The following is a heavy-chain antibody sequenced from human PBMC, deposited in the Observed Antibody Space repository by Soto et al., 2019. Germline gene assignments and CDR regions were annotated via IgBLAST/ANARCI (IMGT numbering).Heavy chain of an antibody. Sequence: GGSLRLSCAASGFTFSNAWMSWVRQAPGKGLEWVGRIKSKTDGGTTDYAAPVKGRFTISRDESKNTLYLQMNSLKTEDTAVYYCTTDLDYYDSSGYPGNAFDIWGQGTMVTVS. CDR2: IKSKTDGGTT. CDR1: GFTFSNAW. V-gene: IGHV3-15*01. D-gene: IGHD3-22*01. CDR3: TTDLDYYDSSGYPGNAFDI. J-gene: IGHJ3*02.